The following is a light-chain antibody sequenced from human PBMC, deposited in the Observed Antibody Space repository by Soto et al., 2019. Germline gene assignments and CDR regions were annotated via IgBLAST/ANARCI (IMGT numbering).Light chain of an antibody. Sequence: QSVLTQPPSASGSPGQSVTIPCTGTSSDVGGYNYVSWYQHHPGKAPKFIIYDVSKRPSGVPDRFSGSKSGNTASLTVSGLQAEDEGDYYCSSYAGSNFYVFGTGTKLTVL. CDR2: DVS. V-gene: IGLV2-8*01. CDR3: SSYAGSNFYV. CDR1: SSDVGGYNY. J-gene: IGLJ1*01.